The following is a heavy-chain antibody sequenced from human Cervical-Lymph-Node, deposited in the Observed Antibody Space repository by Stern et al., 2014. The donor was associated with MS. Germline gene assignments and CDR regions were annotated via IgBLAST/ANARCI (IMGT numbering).Heavy chain of an antibody. Sequence: VQLVQSGSELKQPGASVKVSCKASGYTLSTYAMNWVRQAPGQGLEWMEWIKTDSGNPTYARGFTGRFVFSVDTSVSTAYLEISSLKAEDTAMYYCARDEDTLLFSYWGQGTLVTVSS. CDR3: ARDEDTLLFSY. J-gene: IGHJ4*02. V-gene: IGHV7-4-1*02. CDR1: GYTLSTYA. D-gene: IGHD5-18*01. CDR2: IKTDSGNP.